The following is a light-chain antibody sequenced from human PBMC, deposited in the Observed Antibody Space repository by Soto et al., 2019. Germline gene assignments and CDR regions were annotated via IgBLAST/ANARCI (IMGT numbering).Light chain of an antibody. J-gene: IGLJ2*01. CDR3: QSFDSSLSGVV. CDR1: SSNIGAGYD. Sequence: QLVLTQPPSVSGAPGQRVTIPCTGSSSNIGAGYDVHWYQQLPGTAPKLFIYGNINRPSGVPDRFSGSKSGTSASLAITGLQAEDGADYYCQSFDSSLSGVVFGGGTKLTVL. CDR2: GNI. V-gene: IGLV1-40*01.